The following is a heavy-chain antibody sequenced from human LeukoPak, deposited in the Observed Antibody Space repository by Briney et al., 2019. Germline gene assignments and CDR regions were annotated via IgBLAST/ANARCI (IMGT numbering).Heavy chain of an antibody. Sequence: GGSLRLSCAASGFTFSSYAMSWVRQAPGKGLEWVSYISSSGSTIYYADSVKGRFTISRDNAKNSLYLQMNSLRAEDTAVYYCARDRGVTLFYYGMDVWGQGTTVTVSS. V-gene: IGHV3-48*03. D-gene: IGHD2-21*02. CDR3: ARDRGVTLFYYGMDV. J-gene: IGHJ6*02. CDR1: GFTFSSYA. CDR2: ISSSGSTI.